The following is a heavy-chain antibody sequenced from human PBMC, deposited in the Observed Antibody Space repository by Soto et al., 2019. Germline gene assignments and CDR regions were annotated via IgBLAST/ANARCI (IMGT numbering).Heavy chain of an antibody. Sequence: GASVKVSCKASGYTFTSYGISWVRQAPGQGLEWMGWISAYNGNTNYAQKLQGRVTMTTDTSTSTAYMELRSLRSDDTAVYYCARDSGQWPATWAFDIWGQGTMVTVSS. CDR3: ARDSGQWPATWAFDI. CDR2: ISAYNGNT. V-gene: IGHV1-18*01. D-gene: IGHD6-19*01. CDR1: GYTFTSYG. J-gene: IGHJ3*02.